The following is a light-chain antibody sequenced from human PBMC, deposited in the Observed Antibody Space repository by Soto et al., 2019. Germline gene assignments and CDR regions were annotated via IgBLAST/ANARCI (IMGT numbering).Light chain of an antibody. Sequence: DVVMTQSPLSLPVTLGQPASISCRSSQSLVYSDGKTHLNWFQQRPGQSPRRLIYKVSNRDSGVPDRFSGSGSGTDFTLKISRVEAEDVGVYYCMQGAHWPLTFGQGTKVDI. J-gene: IGKJ1*01. V-gene: IGKV2-30*01. CDR3: MQGAHWPLT. CDR2: KVS. CDR1: QSLVYSDGKTH.